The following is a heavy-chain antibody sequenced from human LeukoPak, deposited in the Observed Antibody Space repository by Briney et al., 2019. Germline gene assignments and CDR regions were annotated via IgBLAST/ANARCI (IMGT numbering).Heavy chain of an antibody. CDR3: ASSGWYEGGVY. CDR1: GGSISSYY. V-gene: IGHV4-59*05. J-gene: IGHJ4*02. D-gene: IGHD6-19*01. Sequence: SETLSLTCTVSGGSISSYYWSWIRQPPGKGLEWIGSIYYSGSTYYNPSLKSRVTISVDTSKNQFSLKLRSVTAADTAVYYCASSGWYEGGVYWGQGTLVTVSS. CDR2: IYYSGST.